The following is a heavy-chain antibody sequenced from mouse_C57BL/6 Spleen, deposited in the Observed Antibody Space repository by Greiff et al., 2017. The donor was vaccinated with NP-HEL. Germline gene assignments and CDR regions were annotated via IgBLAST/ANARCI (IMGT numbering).Heavy chain of an antibody. J-gene: IGHJ2*01. Sequence: VQLQQPGAELVKTGASVKLSCKASGYTFTSYWMHWVKQRPGQGLEWIGMIHPNSGSTNYNEKFKSKATLTVDKSSSTAYMQLSSLTSEDSAVYYCARRYSPIYYFDYWGQGTTLTVSS. D-gene: IGHD2-12*01. CDR2: IHPNSGST. CDR3: ARRYSPIYYFDY. CDR1: GYTFTSYW. V-gene: IGHV1-64*01.